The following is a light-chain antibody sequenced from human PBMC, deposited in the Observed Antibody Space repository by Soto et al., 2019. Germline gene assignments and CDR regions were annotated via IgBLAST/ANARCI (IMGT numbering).Light chain of an antibody. J-gene: IGLJ2*01. CDR1: SSDVGGYSY. CDR3: SSYTSSSTLV. Sequence: QSALTQPASVSGSPGQSITISCTGTSSDVGGYSYVSWYQQHPGKAPKLMFYDVSNRPSGVSNRFSGSKSGNTASLTISGLQAEDEADYYCSSYTSSSTLVFGGGTKLTVL. CDR2: DVS. V-gene: IGLV2-14*01.